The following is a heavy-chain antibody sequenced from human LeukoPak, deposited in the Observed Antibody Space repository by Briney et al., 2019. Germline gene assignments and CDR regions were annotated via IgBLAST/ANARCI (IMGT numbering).Heavy chain of an antibody. V-gene: IGHV3-20*04. Sequence: GGSLRLSCAASGFTFDDYGMSWVRQAPGKGLEWVSGINWNGGSTGYADSVKGRFTISRDNAKNSLYLQMNSLRAEDTALYYCARLRDSSVGGYFQHWGQGTLVTVSS. J-gene: IGHJ1*01. CDR3: ARLRDSSVGGYFQH. CDR1: GFTFDDYG. CDR2: INWNGGST. D-gene: IGHD3-22*01.